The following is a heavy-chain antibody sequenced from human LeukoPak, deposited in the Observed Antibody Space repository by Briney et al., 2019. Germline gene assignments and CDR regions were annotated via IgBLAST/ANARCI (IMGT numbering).Heavy chain of an antibody. Sequence: SETLSLTCTVSGGSISSSSYYWGWIRQPPGKGLEWIGSIYYSGSTYYSPSLKSRVTISGDTSKNQFSLKLSSVTAADTAVYYCARVPSKQHYYYYMDVWGKGTTVTVSS. CDR2: IYYSGST. V-gene: IGHV4-39*07. CDR3: ARVPSKQHYYYYMDV. CDR1: GGSISSSSYY. J-gene: IGHJ6*03. D-gene: IGHD5-18*01.